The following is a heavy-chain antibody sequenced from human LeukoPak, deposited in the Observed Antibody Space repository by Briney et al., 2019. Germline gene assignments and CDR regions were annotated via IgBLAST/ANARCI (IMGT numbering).Heavy chain of an antibody. J-gene: IGHJ3*02. CDR1: GFTFSSHA. V-gene: IGHV3-23*01. CDR3: AEAQIVVVRVGAFDI. CDR2: ISGSGGST. D-gene: IGHD3-22*01. Sequence: GGSLRLSCAASGFTFSSHAMSWVRQAPGKGLEWVSAISGSGGSTYYADSVKGRFTISRDNSKNTLYLQMNSLRAEDTAVYYCAEAQIVVVRVGAFDIWGQGTMVTVSS.